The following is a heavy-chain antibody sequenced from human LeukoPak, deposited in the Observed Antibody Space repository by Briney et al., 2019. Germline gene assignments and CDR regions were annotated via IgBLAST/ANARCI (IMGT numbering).Heavy chain of an antibody. CDR3: ARGVAVAGGLDY. V-gene: IGHV4-59*01. D-gene: IGHD6-19*01. J-gene: IGHJ4*02. CDR1: GGSISSYY. CDR2: IYYSGST. Sequence: SETLSLTCTVSGGSISSYYWSWIRQPPGKGLEWIGYIYYSGSTNYNPSLKSRVTRSVDTSKNQFSLKLSSVTAADTAVYYCARGVAVAGGLDYWGQGTLVTVSS.